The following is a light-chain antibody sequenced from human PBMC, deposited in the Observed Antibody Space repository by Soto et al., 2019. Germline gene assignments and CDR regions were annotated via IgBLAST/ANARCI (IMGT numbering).Light chain of an antibody. J-gene: IGLJ1*01. CDR3: SSYTSSSTLYV. V-gene: IGLV2-14*01. CDR2: EVN. Sequence: QSVLTQPASVSGSPRQSITISCTGASSDVGSYTYVSWYQQHPGKAPTLMIYEVNNRPSGVSNRFSGSKSGDTASLTISGLQAEDEADYYCSSYTSSSTLYVFGTGTKVTVL. CDR1: SSDVGSYTY.